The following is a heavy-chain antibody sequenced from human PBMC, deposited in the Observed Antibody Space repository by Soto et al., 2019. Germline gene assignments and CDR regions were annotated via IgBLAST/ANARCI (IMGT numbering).Heavy chain of an antibody. CDR2: INPSGGST. V-gene: IGHV1-46*01. CDR1: GYTFTSYY. J-gene: IGHJ5*02. CDR3: ARERGRIAAAGTSWFDP. Sequence: ASVKVSCKASGYTFTSYYMHWVRQAPGQGLEWMGIINPSGGSTSYAQKFQGRVTMTRDTSTSTAYMELSSLRSEDTAVYYCARERGRIAAAGTSWFDPWGQGTLVTVSS. D-gene: IGHD6-13*01.